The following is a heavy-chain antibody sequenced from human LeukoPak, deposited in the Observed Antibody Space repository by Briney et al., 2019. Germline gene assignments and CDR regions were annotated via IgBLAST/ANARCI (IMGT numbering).Heavy chain of an antibody. CDR3: VSFYETY. CDR1: GNYW. V-gene: IGHV3-74*01. J-gene: IGHJ4*02. CDR2: INSDGSWT. D-gene: IGHD2-2*01. Sequence: GGSLGLSCAASGNYWMHWVRQAPGKGLVWVSHINSDGSWTSYADSVKGRFTISKDNAKNTVYLQMSNLRAEDTAVYYCVSFYETYWGRGTLVTVSS.